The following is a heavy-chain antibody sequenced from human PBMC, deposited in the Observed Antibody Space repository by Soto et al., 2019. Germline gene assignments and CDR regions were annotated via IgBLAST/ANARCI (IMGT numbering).Heavy chain of an antibody. CDR2: IYYSGST. J-gene: IGHJ4*02. Sequence: PSGTPSLTCTVSGCCICSSSYYGGWIRQPPGKGLEWIGSIYYSGSTYYNPSLKSRVTISVDTSKNQFSLKLSSVTAADTAVYYCASFYVRGTDWGQGTLVTVSS. D-gene: IGHD3-16*01. CDR3: ASFYVRGTD. V-gene: IGHV4-39*01. CDR1: GCCICSSSYY.